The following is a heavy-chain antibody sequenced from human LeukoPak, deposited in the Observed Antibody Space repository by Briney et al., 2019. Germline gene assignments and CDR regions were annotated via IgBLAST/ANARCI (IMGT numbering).Heavy chain of an antibody. V-gene: IGHV4-30-4*01. J-gene: IGHJ4*02. CDR2: IYYSGST. CDR3: ARDPLHYDILTGFSSRGVDY. D-gene: IGHD3-9*01. CDR1: GGSISSGDYY. Sequence: PSQTLSLTCTVSGGSISSGDYYWSWISQPPGKGLEWIGYIYYSGSTYYNPSLKSRVTISVDTSKNQFSLKLSSVTAADTAVYYCARDPLHYDILTGFSSRGVDYWGQGTLVTVSS.